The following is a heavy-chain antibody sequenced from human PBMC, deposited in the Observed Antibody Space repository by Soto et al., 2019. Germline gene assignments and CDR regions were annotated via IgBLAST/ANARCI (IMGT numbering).Heavy chain of an antibody. J-gene: IGHJ4*02. V-gene: IGHV3-64D*06. CDR3: VKGEYYYDSSGYYPFDY. CDR1: GFTFSSCA. Sequence: GSLRLSCAASGFTFSSCAMHWVRQAPGKGLEYVSSISTNGGSTHYADSVKGRFTISRDNSKNTQYLQMSSLRADDTAVYYCVKGEYYYDSSGYYPFDYWGQGTLVTVSS. CDR2: ISTNGGST. D-gene: IGHD3-22*01.